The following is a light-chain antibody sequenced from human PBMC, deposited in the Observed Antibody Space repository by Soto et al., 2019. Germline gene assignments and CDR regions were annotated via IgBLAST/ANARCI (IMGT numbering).Light chain of an antibody. CDR1: QGISSF. V-gene: IGKV1-9*01. CDR2: AAS. J-gene: IGKJ4*01. Sequence: DIQLTQSPSFLSASVGDRVTITCRASQGISSFLAWYQQKPGKAPNLLISAASTLRTGVPSRFSGSGSGTEFTLTISSLQPEDFATYYCQHLNTYPLTFGGGTTVEI. CDR3: QHLNTYPLT.